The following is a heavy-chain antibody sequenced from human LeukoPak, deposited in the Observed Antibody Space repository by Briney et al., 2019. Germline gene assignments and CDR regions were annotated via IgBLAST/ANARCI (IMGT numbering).Heavy chain of an antibody. D-gene: IGHD2-15*01. J-gene: IGHJ5*02. Sequence: SSETLSLTCTVSGGSISSSSYYWGWIRQPPGKGLEWIGSIYYSGSTYYNPSLKSRVTISVDTSKNQFSLKLSSVTAADTAVYYCARSQQDRVVVAAIVWFDPWGQGTLVTVSS. CDR3: ARSQQDRVVVAAIVWFDP. CDR1: GGSISSSSYY. CDR2: IYYSGST. V-gene: IGHV4-39*01.